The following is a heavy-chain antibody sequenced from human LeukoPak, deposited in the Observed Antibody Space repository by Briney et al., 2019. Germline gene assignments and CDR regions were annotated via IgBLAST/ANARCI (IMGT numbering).Heavy chain of an antibody. CDR2: ISSSGSTI. J-gene: IGHJ4*02. V-gene: IGHV3-11*01. D-gene: IGHD2/OR15-2a*01. CDR1: GFTFSDYY. CDR3: ARDSTHSSYFDY. Sequence: GGSLRHSCAASGFTFSDYYMSWIRQAPGKGLEWVSYISSSGSTIYYADSVKGRFTISRDNAKNSLYLQMNSLRAEDTAVYYCARDSTHSSYFDYWGQGTLVTVSS.